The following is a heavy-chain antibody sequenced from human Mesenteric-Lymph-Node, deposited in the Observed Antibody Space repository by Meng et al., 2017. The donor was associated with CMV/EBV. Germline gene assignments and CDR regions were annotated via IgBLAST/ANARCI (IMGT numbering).Heavy chain of an antibody. D-gene: IGHD1-14*01. V-gene: IGHV4-31*11. J-gene: IGHJ6*02. Sequence: SETLSLTCAVSGGSITSGGHFWTWIRQHPGQGLEWIGYIFSSGTTHYNPSLQSRVTMSVDTSKDQFSLRLNSVTAADTAVYYCARDRNPEGYYYYGMDVWGQGTTVTVSS. CDR1: GGSITSGGHF. CDR3: ARDRNPEGYYYYGMDV. CDR2: IFSSGTT.